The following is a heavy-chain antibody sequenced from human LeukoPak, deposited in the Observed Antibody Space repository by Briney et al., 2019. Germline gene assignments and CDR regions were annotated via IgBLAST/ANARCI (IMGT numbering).Heavy chain of an antibody. D-gene: IGHD6-13*01. CDR1: GGSISSGSYY. J-gene: IGHJ4*02. V-gene: IGHV4-61*02. CDR3: ARTRIAAAGIYYFDY. CDR2: IYTRGST. Sequence: SQTLSLTCTVSGGSISSGSYYWSWIRQPAGKGLEWIGRIYTRGSTNYNPSLKSRVTISVDTSKNQFSLKLSSVTAADTAVYYCARTRIAAAGIYYFDYWGQGTLVTVSS.